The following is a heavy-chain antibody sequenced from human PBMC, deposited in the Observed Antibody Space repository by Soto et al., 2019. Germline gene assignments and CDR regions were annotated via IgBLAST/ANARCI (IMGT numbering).Heavy chain of an antibody. D-gene: IGHD3-10*01. CDR2: IYSSGII. J-gene: IGHJ4*02. Sequence: QVQLQESGPRLVKPSETLSLSCTVSGGSISSYYWSWIRQPAGKGLEWIGRIYSSGIINSKPSLRSRLTMSVDTSKNQSPLKLSSVTAADTAVYYCARDNSAAFDYWGQGTLVTVSS. V-gene: IGHV4-4*07. CDR1: GGSISSYY. CDR3: ARDNSAAFDY.